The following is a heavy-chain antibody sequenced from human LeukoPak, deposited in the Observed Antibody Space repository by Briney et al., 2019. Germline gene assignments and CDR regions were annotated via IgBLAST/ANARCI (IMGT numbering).Heavy chain of an antibody. V-gene: IGHV3-23*01. CDR2: ISGSGSST. Sequence: GGSLRLSCAASGFTFSSYGMTWVRQAPGKGLEWVSAISGSGSSTYYADSVKGRFTISRDNSKNTLYLQMNSLRAEDTAVYYCAKDQLADYYDNSGYFDCWGQGTLVTVSP. CDR3: AKDQLADYYDNSGYFDC. D-gene: IGHD3-22*01. J-gene: IGHJ4*02. CDR1: GFTFSSYG.